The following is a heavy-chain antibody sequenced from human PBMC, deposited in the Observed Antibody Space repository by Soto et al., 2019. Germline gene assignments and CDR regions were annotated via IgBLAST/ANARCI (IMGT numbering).Heavy chain of an antibody. J-gene: IGHJ6*02. CDR1: GGSISSSNW. D-gene: IGHD3-10*01. CDR3: ARLGPDYYGSGSYYVGADYYYYGMDV. Sequence: SETLSLTCAVSGGSISSSNWWSWVRQPPGKGLEWIGEIYHSGSTNYNPSLKSRVTMSVDTSKNQFSLKLSSVTAADTAVYYCARLGPDYYGSGSYYVGADYYYYGMDVWGQGTTVTVSS. CDR2: IYHSGST. V-gene: IGHV4-4*02.